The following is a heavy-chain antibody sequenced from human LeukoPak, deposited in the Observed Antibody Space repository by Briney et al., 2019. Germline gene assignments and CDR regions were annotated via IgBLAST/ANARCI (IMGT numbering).Heavy chain of an antibody. Sequence: SETLSLTCTVSGGSISSYYWSWIRQPPRKRLDWIGYIYYSGSTNYNPSLKSRVTISVDTYKNQFSLKLSSVTAADTAVYYCARHLGHYYYYMDVWGKGTTVTVSS. J-gene: IGHJ6*03. CDR1: GGSISSYY. CDR2: IYYSGST. V-gene: IGHV4-59*01. CDR3: ARHLGHYYYYMDV. D-gene: IGHD7-27*01.